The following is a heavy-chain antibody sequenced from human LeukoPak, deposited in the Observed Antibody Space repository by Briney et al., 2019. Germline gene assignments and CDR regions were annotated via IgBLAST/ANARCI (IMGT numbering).Heavy chain of an antibody. J-gene: IGHJ4*02. Sequence: SETLSLTCAVYGGSFSGYYWSWIRQPPGKALEWIGEINHSGSTNYNPSLKSRVTISVDTSKNQFSLKLSSVTAADTAVYYCARDNVDTATLYYFDYWGQGTLVTVSS. CDR1: GGSFSGYY. D-gene: IGHD5-18*01. CDR2: INHSGST. V-gene: IGHV4-34*01. CDR3: ARDNVDTATLYYFDY.